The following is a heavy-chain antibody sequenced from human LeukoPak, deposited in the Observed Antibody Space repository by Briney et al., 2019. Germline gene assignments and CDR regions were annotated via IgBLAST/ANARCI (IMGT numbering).Heavy chain of an antibody. Sequence: ASVKVSCKASGYTFTSYGISWVRQAPGQGLEWMGWISAYNGNTNYAQKFQGRVTMTTDTSTSTAYMELRSLRSDDTAVYYCARDREVVTAKAQMDVWGKGTTVTVSS. J-gene: IGHJ6*04. V-gene: IGHV1-18*01. CDR2: ISAYNGNT. D-gene: IGHD2-21*02. CDR3: ARDREVVTAKAQMDV. CDR1: GYTFTSYG.